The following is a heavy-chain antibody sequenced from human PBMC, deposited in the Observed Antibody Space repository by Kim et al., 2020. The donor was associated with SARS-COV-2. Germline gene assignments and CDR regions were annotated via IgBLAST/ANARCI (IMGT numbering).Heavy chain of an antibody. V-gene: IGHV3-23*01. CDR2: ISGSGGST. Sequence: GGSLRLSCAASGFTFSSYAMSWVRQAPGKGLEWVSAISGSGGSTYYADSVKGRFTISRDNSKNTLYLQMNSLRAEDTAVYYCAKGTYTYYDILTGYYQLSPFDYWGQGTLVTVSS. D-gene: IGHD3-9*01. J-gene: IGHJ4*02. CDR3: AKGTYTYYDILTGYYQLSPFDY. CDR1: GFTFSSYA.